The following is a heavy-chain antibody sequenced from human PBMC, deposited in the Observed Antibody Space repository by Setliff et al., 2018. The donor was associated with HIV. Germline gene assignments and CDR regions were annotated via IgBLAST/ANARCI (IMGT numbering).Heavy chain of an antibody. CDR1: GGSISSGYYY. CDR3: ARVLNPSDALDI. J-gene: IGHJ3*02. Sequence: SETLSLTCSVSGGSISSGYYYWSWIRQHPGKGLEWIGYIYYSGSSYYNPSLKSRVTISVDTSKNQFSVKLSSGTAADTAVYYCARVLNPSDALDIWGQGTMVTVSS. V-gene: IGHV4-31*03. CDR2: IYYSGSS.